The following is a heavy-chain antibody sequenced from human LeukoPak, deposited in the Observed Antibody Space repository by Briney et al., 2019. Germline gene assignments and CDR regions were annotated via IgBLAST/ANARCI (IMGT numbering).Heavy chain of an antibody. V-gene: IGHV1-69*01. CDR3: ARKLGPYYSDSSGYYDY. CDR2: IIPIFGTA. J-gene: IGHJ4*02. D-gene: IGHD3-22*01. CDR1: GGTFSSYA. Sequence: SVKVSCKASGGTFSSYAISWVRQAPGQGLEWMGGIIPIFGTANYAQKFQGRVTITADESTSTAYMELSSLRSEDTAVYYCARKLGPYYSDSSGYYDYWGQGTLVTVSS.